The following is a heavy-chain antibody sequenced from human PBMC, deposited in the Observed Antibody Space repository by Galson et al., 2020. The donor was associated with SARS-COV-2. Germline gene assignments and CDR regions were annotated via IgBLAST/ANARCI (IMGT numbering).Heavy chain of an antibody. CDR3: ATAATIRFLTWFDP. V-gene: IGHV1-24*01. CDR1: GYTLTELS. J-gene: IGHJ5*02. CDR2: FDPEDGET. Sequence: GESLKISCKVSGYTLTELSMHWVRQAPGKGLEWMGGFDPEDGETIYAQKFQGRVTMTEDTSTDTAYMELSSLRSEDTAVYYCATAATIRFLTWFDPWGQGTLVTVSS. D-gene: IGHD3-3*01.